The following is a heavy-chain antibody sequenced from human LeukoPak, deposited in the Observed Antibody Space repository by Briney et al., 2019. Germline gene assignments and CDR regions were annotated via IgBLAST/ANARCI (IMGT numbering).Heavy chain of an antibody. V-gene: IGHV4-39*01. CDR3: ARHTRYCSSTSCYPRFDY. D-gene: IGHD2-2*01. Sequence: SETLSLTCTVSGGSISSSSYYWGWIRQPPGKGLEWIGSIYYSGSTYYNPSLKSRVTMSVDTSKNQFSLKLSSVTAADTAVYYCARHTRYCSSTSCYPRFDYWGQGTLVTVSS. CDR1: GGSISSSSYY. CDR2: IYYSGST. J-gene: IGHJ4*02.